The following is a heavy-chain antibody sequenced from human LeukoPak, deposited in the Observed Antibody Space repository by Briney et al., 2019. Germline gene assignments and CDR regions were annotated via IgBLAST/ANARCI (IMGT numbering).Heavy chain of an antibody. V-gene: IGHV1-18*01. Sequence: ASVKVSCRASGYTFTSYGISWVRQAPGQGLEWMGWISAYNGNTNYAQKLQGRVTMTTDTSTSTAYMELRSLRSDDTAVYYCARKAHTHDYSEFWGQGTLVTVSS. J-gene: IGHJ4*02. CDR2: ISAYNGNT. CDR3: ARKAHTHDYSEF. CDR1: GYTFTSYG.